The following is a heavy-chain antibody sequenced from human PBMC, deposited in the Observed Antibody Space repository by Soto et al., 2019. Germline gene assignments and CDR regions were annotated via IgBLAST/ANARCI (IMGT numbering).Heavy chain of an antibody. D-gene: IGHD3-3*01. CDR1: GYTFTSYD. Sequence: GASVKVSCKASGYTFTSYDINWVRQATGQGLEWMGWMNPNSGNTGYAQKFQGRVTMTRNTSISTAYMELSSLRSGDTAVYYCARAFTYYDFWSGYNPGYFDYWGQGTLVTVSS. J-gene: IGHJ4*02. V-gene: IGHV1-8*01. CDR3: ARAFTYYDFWSGYNPGYFDY. CDR2: MNPNSGNT.